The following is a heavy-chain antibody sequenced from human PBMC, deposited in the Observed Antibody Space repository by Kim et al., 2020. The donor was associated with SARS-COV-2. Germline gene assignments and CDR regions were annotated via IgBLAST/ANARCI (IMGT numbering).Heavy chain of an antibody. D-gene: IGHD3-10*01. CDR3: AALDTAPVPGGI. J-gene: IGHJ4*02. V-gene: IGHV3-7*01. CDR2: K. Sequence: KDYVESVKGRCTMSRDNAKNSLYLQMSRLRTEDTAIYYCAALDTAPVPGGIWGQGTLVSVSS.